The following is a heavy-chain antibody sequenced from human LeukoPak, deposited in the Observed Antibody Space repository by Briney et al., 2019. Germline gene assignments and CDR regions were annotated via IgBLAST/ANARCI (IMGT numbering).Heavy chain of an antibody. CDR2: INPNSGGT. V-gene: IGHV1-2*02. J-gene: IGHJ4*02. CDR3: ASHFFTPGYCTNGVCSFDY. Sequence: AASVKVSCKASGYTFTGYYMHWVRQAPGQGLEWMGWINPNSGGTNYAQKFQGRVTMTRDTSISTAYMELSRLRSDDTAVYYCASHFFTPGYCTNGVCSFDYWGQGTLVTASS. CDR1: GYTFTGYY. D-gene: IGHD2-8*01.